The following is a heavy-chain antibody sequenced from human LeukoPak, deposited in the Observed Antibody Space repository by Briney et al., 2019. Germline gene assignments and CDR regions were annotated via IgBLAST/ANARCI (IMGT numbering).Heavy chain of an antibody. CDR2: IYYSVST. CDR3: ARFRISRGEFEELLYYFDY. CDR1: GGSIRSYY. Sequence: SETLSLTCNVSGGSIRSYYWSWIRQPPGKGLEWIGYIYYSVSTNYNPSLKSRVTISVDTSKNQFSLKLSSVTAADTAVYYCARFRISRGEFEELLYYFDYWGQGTLVTVSS. V-gene: IGHV4-59*01. J-gene: IGHJ4*02. D-gene: IGHD3-10*01.